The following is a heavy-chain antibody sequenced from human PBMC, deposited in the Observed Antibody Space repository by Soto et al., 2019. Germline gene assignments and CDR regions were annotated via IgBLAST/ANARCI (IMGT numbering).Heavy chain of an antibody. CDR3: ARDRYSSGWGDAFDN. CDR2: ISYDESFK. Sequence: QVQLVESGGGVVQPGRSLRLSCAASGFTFRNYAMHWVRQAPGKGLEWVAVISYDESFKSYADSMRGRFTISRDNSKNTLYLQMNSLRAEDTAVYYCARDRYSSGWGDAFDNWGQGTLVTVSS. J-gene: IGHJ3*02. V-gene: IGHV3-30-3*01. D-gene: IGHD6-19*01. CDR1: GFTFRNYA.